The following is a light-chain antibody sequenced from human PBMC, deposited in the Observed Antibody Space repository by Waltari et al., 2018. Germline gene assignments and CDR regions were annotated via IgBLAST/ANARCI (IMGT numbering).Light chain of an antibody. CDR2: EGN. V-gene: IGLV2-23*01. CDR3: CSYAGIGTLT. J-gene: IGLJ3*02. Sequence: QSALTQPVSVSGSPGQSITISCTGTSSDIGGYNLVSWYQHHPGKAPKIIIYEGNKRTSGVSYGFSGSKSGNTASLTISGLHTEDEADYYCCSYAGIGTLTFGGGTRVTVL. CDR1: SSDIGGYNL.